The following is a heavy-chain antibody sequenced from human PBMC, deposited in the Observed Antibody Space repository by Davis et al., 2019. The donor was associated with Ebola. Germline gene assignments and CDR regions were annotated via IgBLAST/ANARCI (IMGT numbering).Heavy chain of an antibody. CDR3: AKAPVRFLEWFTTDY. CDR2: ISSGGGAP. D-gene: IGHD3-3*01. J-gene: IGHJ4*02. CDR1: GFTFSTYA. Sequence: GGSLRLSCAASGFTFSTYAMGWVRQAPGKGLEWVSDISSGGGAPYYADSVKGRFTTFRDNPKNTLYLQMNSLRADDTAVYYCAKAPVRFLEWFTTDYWGKGTLVTVSS. V-gene: IGHV3-23*01.